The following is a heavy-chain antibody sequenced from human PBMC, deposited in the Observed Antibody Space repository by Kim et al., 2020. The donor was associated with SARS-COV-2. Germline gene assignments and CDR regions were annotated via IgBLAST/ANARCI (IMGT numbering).Heavy chain of an antibody. V-gene: IGHV4-39*01. D-gene: IGHD5-18*01. J-gene: IGHJ6*02. Sequence: SETLSLTCTVSGGSISSSSYYWGWIRQPPGKGLEWIGSIYYSGSTYYNPSLKSRVTISVDTSKNQFSLKLSSVTAADTAVYYCARQGEWIQLWTIPNYYYYGMDVWGQGTTVTVSS. CDR3: ARQGEWIQLWTIPNYYYYGMDV. CDR2: IYYSGST. CDR1: GGSISSSSYY.